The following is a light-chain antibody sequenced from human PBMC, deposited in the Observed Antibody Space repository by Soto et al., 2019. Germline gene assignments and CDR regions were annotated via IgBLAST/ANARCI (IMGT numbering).Light chain of an antibody. CDR3: QQRKHWPPIT. Sequence: EIGLTQSPGTLSLSPGDRATLSCRASESVGSTYVAWYQQKPGQAPRLLIYAASTRATGVPVRFSGSGSGTVFTLTIDSLEPEDSAVYYCQQRKHWPPITFGQGTRLEIK. J-gene: IGKJ5*01. V-gene: IGKV3D-20*02. CDR2: AAS. CDR1: ESVGSTY.